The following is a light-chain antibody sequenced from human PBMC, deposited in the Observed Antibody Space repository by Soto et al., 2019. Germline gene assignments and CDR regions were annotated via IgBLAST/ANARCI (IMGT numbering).Light chain of an antibody. CDR1: SSDVGSYNR. Sequence: QAVVTQPPSVSGSPGQSVTISCTGTSSDVGSYNRVSWYQQPPGTAPKLMIYEVSNRPSGVPDRFSGSKSGNTASLTISGLQAEDEADYYCSSYTSSSNVVFGGGTKLTVL. CDR2: EVS. V-gene: IGLV2-18*02. CDR3: SSYTSSSNVV. J-gene: IGLJ2*01.